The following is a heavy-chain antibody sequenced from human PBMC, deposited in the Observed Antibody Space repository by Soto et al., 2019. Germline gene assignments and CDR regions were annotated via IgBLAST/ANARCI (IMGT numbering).Heavy chain of an antibody. CDR2: IYWDDDK. Sequence: QITLKESGPTLVKPTQTLTLTCTFSAFSLSTSGVGVGWIRQPPGTALEWLTFIYWDDDKRYSPSLKSSLTITKATSKNQVVLTMTNMDPVDTATYYCARLVAAGITYYFDSWGQGTLVTVSS. CDR3: ARLVAAGITYYFDS. V-gene: IGHV2-5*02. D-gene: IGHD2-21*01. CDR1: AFSLSTSGVG. J-gene: IGHJ4*02.